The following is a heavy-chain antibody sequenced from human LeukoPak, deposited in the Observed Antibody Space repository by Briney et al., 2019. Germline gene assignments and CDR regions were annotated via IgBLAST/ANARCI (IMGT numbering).Heavy chain of an antibody. Sequence: SETLSLTCTVSGGSISSGGYYWSWIRQPAGKGLEWIGRIYTSGSTNYNPSLKSRVTMSVDTSKNQFSLKLSSVTAADTAVYYCARIGAFDSHGWGALDYWGQGTLVTVSS. CDR2: IYTSGST. V-gene: IGHV4-61*02. CDR3: ARIGAFDSHGWGALDY. CDR1: GGSISSGGYY. J-gene: IGHJ4*02. D-gene: IGHD6-19*01.